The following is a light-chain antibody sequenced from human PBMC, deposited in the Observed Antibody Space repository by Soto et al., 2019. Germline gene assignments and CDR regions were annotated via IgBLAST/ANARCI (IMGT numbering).Light chain of an antibody. Sequence: DIQMTQSPSSLSASVGDRATITCRASRSVSNYLSWYQQKPGKAPKLLIYKASSLESGVPSRFSGSGCGTEFTISISSRQPADSAHSSCQQYNSYRWTGGQGTNVDIK. CDR2: KAS. J-gene: IGKJ1*01. V-gene: IGKV1-5*03. CDR3: QQYNSYRWT. CDR1: RSVSNY.